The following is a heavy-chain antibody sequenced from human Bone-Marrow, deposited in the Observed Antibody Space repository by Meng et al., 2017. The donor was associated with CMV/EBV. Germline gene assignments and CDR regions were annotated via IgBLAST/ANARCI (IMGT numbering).Heavy chain of an antibody. CDR2: ISYDGSNK. Sequence: TVSSYAMHWVRQAPGKGLDWVAVISYDGSNKYYADSVKGRFTISRDNSKNTLYLQMNSLIAEDTAVYYCARDITYYYDSSGYYSMYYWGQGTLVTVSS. CDR1: TVSSYA. CDR3: ARDITYYYDSSGYYSMYY. V-gene: IGHV3-30*04. D-gene: IGHD3-22*01. J-gene: IGHJ4*02.